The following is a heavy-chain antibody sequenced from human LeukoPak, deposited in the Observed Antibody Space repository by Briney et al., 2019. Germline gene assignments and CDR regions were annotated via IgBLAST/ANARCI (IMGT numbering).Heavy chain of an antibody. V-gene: IGHV4-59*01. Sequence: PSQTLSLTCTVSGASISSYYWSWIRQPPGKGLEWIGYIFYSGTTNYNPSLKSPAPLSVDTSKNQFSLKLSSVTGADTAVYYCARDCPSYYYDSSGCFDYWGQGTLVTVS. D-gene: IGHD3-22*01. CDR1: GASISSYY. J-gene: IGHJ4*02. CDR3: ARDCPSYYYDSSGCFDY. CDR2: IFYSGTT.